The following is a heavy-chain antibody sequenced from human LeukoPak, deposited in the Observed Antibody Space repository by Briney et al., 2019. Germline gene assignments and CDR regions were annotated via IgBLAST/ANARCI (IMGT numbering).Heavy chain of an antibody. CDR3: AREGIVGATGFDY. CDR2: ISSSSSYI. Sequence: PGGSLRLSCAAPGFTFSSYSMNWVRQAPGKGLEWVSSISSSSSYIYYADSVKGRFTISRDNAKNSLYLQMNSLRAEDTAVYYCAREGIVGATGFDYWGQGTLVTVSS. CDR1: GFTFSSYS. V-gene: IGHV3-21*01. D-gene: IGHD1-26*01. J-gene: IGHJ4*02.